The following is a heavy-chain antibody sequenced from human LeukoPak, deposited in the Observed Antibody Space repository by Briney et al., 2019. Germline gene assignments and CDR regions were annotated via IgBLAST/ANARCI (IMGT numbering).Heavy chain of an antibody. CDR1: GFTFSSYS. Sequence: GGSLRLSCAASGFTFSSYSMNWVRQAPGKGLEWVSYISSSSSTIYYADSVKGRFTISRDNAKNSLYLQMNSLRDEDTAVYYCARPLAYCGGDCYPAAFDIWGQGTMVTVSS. CDR3: ARPLAYCGGDCYPAAFDI. D-gene: IGHD2-21*02. J-gene: IGHJ3*02. V-gene: IGHV3-48*02. CDR2: ISSSSSTI.